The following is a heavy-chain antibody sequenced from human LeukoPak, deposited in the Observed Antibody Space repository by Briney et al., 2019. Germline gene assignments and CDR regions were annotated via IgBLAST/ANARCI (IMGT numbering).Heavy chain of an antibody. CDR3: ARQPKSCARGVFITGKACWFDP. J-gene: IGHJ5*02. D-gene: IGHD3-10*01. CDR1: GDSISSGLYY. V-gene: IGHV4-39*01. CDR2: IYYSGNT. Sequence: SETLPLTCTVSGDSISSGLYYWGWIRRTPGKGLEWIGSIYYSGNTYYNPSLKSRVSISIDTSNNQFSLRLTSVTAADTAVYYCARQPKSCARGVFITGKACWFDPWGQGTLVTVSS.